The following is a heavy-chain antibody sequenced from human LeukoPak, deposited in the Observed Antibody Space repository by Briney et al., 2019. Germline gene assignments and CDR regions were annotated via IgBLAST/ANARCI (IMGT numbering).Heavy chain of an antibody. V-gene: IGHV4-34*01. D-gene: IGHD1-26*01. Sequence: SETLSLTCAVYGGSFSGYYWSCIRQPPGKGVEWIGEINHRGSTNYNLSLKGRVTISVDTSKNQFSLQLSSVTAADTAVYYCARGRGSYYLRAAGFDYWGQGTLVTVSS. CDR1: GGSFSGYY. J-gene: IGHJ4*02. CDR3: ARGRGSYYLRAAGFDY. CDR2: INHRGST.